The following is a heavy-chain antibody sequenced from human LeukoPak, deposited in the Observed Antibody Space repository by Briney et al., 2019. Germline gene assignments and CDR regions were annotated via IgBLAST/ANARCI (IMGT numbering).Heavy chain of an antibody. CDR1: GFTFSDYY. CDR2: ISSSGSTI. Sequence: GGSLRLSCAASGFTFSDYYMSWIRQAPGKGLEWVSYISSSGSTIYYADSVKGRFTISRDNAKNSLYLQMNSLRAEDTAVYYCARDGSWMTQSWFDPWGQGTLVTVSS. V-gene: IGHV3-11*01. J-gene: IGHJ5*02. CDR3: ARDGSWMTQSWFDP. D-gene: IGHD1-14*01.